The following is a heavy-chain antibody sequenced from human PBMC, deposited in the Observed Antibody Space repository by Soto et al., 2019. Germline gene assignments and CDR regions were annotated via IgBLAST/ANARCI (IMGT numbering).Heavy chain of an antibody. D-gene: IGHD3-3*01. V-gene: IGHV1-69*13. CDR2: IIPIFGTA. CDR3: ARASPEPYDFWSGYHFDP. J-gene: IGHJ5*02. Sequence: SVRVSCKASGGTFSSYAISWVRQAPGQGLEWMGGIIPIFGTANYAQKFQGRVTITADESTSTAYMELSSLRSEDTAVYYCARASPEPYDFWSGYHFDPWGQGTLVTVSS. CDR1: GGTFSSYA.